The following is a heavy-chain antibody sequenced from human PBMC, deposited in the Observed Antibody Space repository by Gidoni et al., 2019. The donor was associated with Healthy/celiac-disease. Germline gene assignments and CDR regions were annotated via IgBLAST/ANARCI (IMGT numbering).Heavy chain of an antibody. Sequence: EVQLVESGGGLVQPGGSRRLSCAASGFTFSSHGTGWVRQAPGKGLELVANIKQDGSEKYYVDSVKGRFTISRDNAKNSLYLQMNSLRAEDTPVYYCARTLGYCTNGVCYDNWYFDLWGRGTLVTVSS. V-gene: IGHV3-7*01. J-gene: IGHJ2*01. CDR3: ARTLGYCTNGVCYDNWYFDL. CDR2: IKQDGSEK. CDR1: GFTFSSHG. D-gene: IGHD2-8*01.